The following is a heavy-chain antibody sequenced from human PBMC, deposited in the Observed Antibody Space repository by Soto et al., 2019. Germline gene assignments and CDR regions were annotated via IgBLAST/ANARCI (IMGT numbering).Heavy chain of an antibody. D-gene: IGHD5-12*01. V-gene: IGHV4-59*01. Sequence: SETLSLTCTVSGGSISSYYWSWIRQPPGKGLEWIGYIYYSGSTNYNPSLKSRVTISVDTSKNQFSLKLSSVTAADTALYYCARGGASGYDYYNYWGQGTLVTVSS. J-gene: IGHJ4*02. CDR2: IYYSGST. CDR1: GGSISSYY. CDR3: ARGGASGYDYYNY.